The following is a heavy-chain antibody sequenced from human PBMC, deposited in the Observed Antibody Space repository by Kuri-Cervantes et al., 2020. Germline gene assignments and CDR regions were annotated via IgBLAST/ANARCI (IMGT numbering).Heavy chain of an antibody. CDR3: ASTVLLWFGDKNVGAFDI. D-gene: IGHD3-10*01. CDR2: IYTSGST. V-gene: IGHV4-4*07. Sequence: SETLSLTCTVSGGSISSYYWSWIRQPAGKGLEWIGRIYTSGSTNYNPSLKSRVTISVDTSKNQFSLKLSSVTAADTAVYYCASTVLLWFGDKNVGAFDIWGQGTMVTVSS. J-gene: IGHJ3*02. CDR1: GGSISSYY.